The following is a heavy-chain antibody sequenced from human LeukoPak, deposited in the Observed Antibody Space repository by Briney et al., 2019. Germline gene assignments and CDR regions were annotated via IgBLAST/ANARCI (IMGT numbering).Heavy chain of an antibody. D-gene: IGHD4-17*01. V-gene: IGHV4-61*05. CDR3: AGGQPRTVTTVY. Sequence: SETLSLTCTVSGGSISSSSYYWGWIRQPPGKGLEWIGYIYYSGSTNYNPSLKSRVTMSVDTSKNQFSLKLSSVTAADTAVYYCAGGQPRTVTTVYWGQGTLVTVSS. CDR2: IYYSGST. CDR1: GGSISSSSYY. J-gene: IGHJ4*02.